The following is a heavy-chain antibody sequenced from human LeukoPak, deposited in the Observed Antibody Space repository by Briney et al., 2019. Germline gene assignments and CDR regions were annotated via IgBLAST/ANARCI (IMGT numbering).Heavy chain of an antibody. Sequence: GGSLRLSCAASGFTFSDYYISWIRQAPGKGLEWVSYISSRSNTIYYADSVKGRFTISRDNAKNSLYLHMNSLRSEDTAVYYCARWGRTCNILTGYSYWGQGTLVTVSS. V-gene: IGHV3-11*01. CDR3: ARWGRTCNILTGYSY. CDR1: GFTFSDYY. CDR2: ISSRSNTI. D-gene: IGHD3-9*01. J-gene: IGHJ4*02.